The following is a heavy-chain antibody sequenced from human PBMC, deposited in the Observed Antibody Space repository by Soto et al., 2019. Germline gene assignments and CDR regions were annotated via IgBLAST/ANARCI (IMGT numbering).Heavy chain of an antibody. D-gene: IGHD3-22*01. Sequence: TLSLTGPVSGGSIPSYFWSCIRQPPGKGLEWIGYISYSGSTNYNPSLKSRVTISVDTSKTQFSLKLSSVTAADTAVYYCARQYYYDRSAYDVWGQGTTVTVSS. CDR2: ISYSGST. J-gene: IGHJ6*02. CDR3: ARQYYYDRSAYDV. V-gene: IGHV4-59*01. CDR1: GGSIPSYF.